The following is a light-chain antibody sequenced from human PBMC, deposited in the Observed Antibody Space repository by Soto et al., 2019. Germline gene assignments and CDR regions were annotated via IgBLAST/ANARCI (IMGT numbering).Light chain of an antibody. J-gene: IGLJ2*01. V-gene: IGLV2-23*02. CDR1: SSDVGSYNF. CDR2: EVN. Sequence: QSALTQPASVSGSPGQSITISCTETSSDVGSYNFVSWYQQHPGKAPKLMIYEVNKRPSGVSNRFSGSKSGNTASLTISGLQAEDEADYYCCSYAGSRTLVFGGGTKLTVL. CDR3: CSYAGSRTLV.